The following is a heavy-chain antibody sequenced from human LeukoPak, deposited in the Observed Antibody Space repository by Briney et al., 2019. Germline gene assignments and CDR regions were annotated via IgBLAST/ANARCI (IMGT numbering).Heavy chain of an antibody. J-gene: IGHJ5*02. CDR3: ARGAGSSWFYR. CDR1: GFTFSTNN. V-gene: IGHV3-48*02. CDR2: ISSSGDII. Sequence: GGSLRLSCADSGFTFSTNNMNWVRQAPGKGLEWVSFISSSGDIIYYADSVKGRFTISRDNAKNSLFLQMNGLRDEDTAVYYCARGAGSSWFYRWGQGTLVTVSS. D-gene: IGHD4/OR15-4a*01.